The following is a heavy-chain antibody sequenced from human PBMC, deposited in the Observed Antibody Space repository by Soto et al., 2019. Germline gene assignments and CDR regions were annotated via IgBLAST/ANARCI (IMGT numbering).Heavy chain of an antibody. CDR1: GYTFTSYG. CDR2: SSAYSGNT. Sequence: QVQLVQSGAEVKKPGASVKVSCKASGYTFTSYGISWVRQAPGQGLEWMGWSSAYSGNTNYAQNLQGRVTMTTDPSTSTAYMELRSLRSDDTAVYYCARQYDILTGYYLEVDYWGQGTLVTVSS. D-gene: IGHD3-9*01. CDR3: ARQYDILTGYYLEVDY. J-gene: IGHJ4*02. V-gene: IGHV1-18*01.